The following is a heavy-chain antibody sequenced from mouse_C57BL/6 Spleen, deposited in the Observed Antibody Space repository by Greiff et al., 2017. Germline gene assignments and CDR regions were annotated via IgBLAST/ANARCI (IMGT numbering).Heavy chain of an antibody. J-gene: IGHJ3*01. Sequence: EVQLQQSGGDLVKPGGSLKLSCAASGFTFSSYGMSWVRQTPDQRLEWVGTISSGGSYTYYPDSVKGRFTISRDNSKNTRYLQMSSLKSEDTAMYYCARPELGAWFAYWGQGTLVTVSA. CDR3: ARPELGAWFAY. D-gene: IGHD4-1*01. V-gene: IGHV5-6*01. CDR2: ISSGGSYT. CDR1: GFTFSSYG.